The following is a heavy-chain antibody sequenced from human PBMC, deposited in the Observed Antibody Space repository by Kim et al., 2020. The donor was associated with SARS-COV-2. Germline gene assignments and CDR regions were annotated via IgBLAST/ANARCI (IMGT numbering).Heavy chain of an antibody. D-gene: IGHD1-26*01. Sequence: GGSLRLSCAASGFTFSSYGMHWVRQAPGKGLEWVAIVSYDGSNKYYADSVKGRFTISRDNSKNTLYLQMNSLRAEDTAVYYCAKPRGWLLNNPEFDYWGQGTLVTVSS. CDR2: VSYDGSNK. V-gene: IGHV3-30*18. CDR1: GFTFSSYG. J-gene: IGHJ4*02. CDR3: AKPRGWLLNNPEFDY.